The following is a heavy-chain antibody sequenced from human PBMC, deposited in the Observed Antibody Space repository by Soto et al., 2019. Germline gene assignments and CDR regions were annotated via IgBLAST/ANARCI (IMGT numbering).Heavy chain of an antibody. CDR1: GYTFASYG. D-gene: IGHD6-13*01. Sequence: GASVKVSCKASGYTFASYGISWVRQAPGQGLEWMGWISAYNGNTNYAQKLQGRVTMTTDTSTSTAYMELRSLRSDDTAVYYCARDTFIAAAGNYYYYYGMDVWGQGTTVTVSS. CDR3: ARDTFIAAAGNYYYYYGMDV. J-gene: IGHJ6*02. V-gene: IGHV1-18*01. CDR2: ISAYNGNT.